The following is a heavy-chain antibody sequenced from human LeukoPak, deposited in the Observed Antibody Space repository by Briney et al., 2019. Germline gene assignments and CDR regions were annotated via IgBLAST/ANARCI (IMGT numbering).Heavy chain of an antibody. D-gene: IGHD3-22*01. Sequence: PETLSLTCTVSGGSISSYYWSWIRQPAGKGLEWIGRIYTSGSTNYNPSLKSRVTMSVDASKNQFSLKLSSVTAADTAVYYCARSEYYYDSSGSLYWGQGTLVTVSS. CDR2: IYTSGST. V-gene: IGHV4-4*07. J-gene: IGHJ4*02. CDR1: GGSISSYY. CDR3: ARSEYYYDSSGSLY.